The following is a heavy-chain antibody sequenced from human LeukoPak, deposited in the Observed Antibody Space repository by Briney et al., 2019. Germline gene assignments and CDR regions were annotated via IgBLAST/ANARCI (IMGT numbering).Heavy chain of an antibody. V-gene: IGHV3-48*03. CDR1: GFTLRRFE. D-gene: IGHD4-23*01. Sequence: PGGSLRLSCTASGFTLRRFEMNWVRQAPGEGLEWVSYISSTGKTIYYADSVKGRFIISRDNAKNSLYLQMNSLRVEDTAVYYCARVYGGNPDYWGQGTLVTVSS. CDR2: ISSTGKTI. CDR3: ARVYGGNPDY. J-gene: IGHJ4*02.